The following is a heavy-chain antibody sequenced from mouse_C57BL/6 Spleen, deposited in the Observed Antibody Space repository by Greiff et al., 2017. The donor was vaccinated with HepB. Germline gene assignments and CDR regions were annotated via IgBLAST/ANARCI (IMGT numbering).Heavy chain of an antibody. CDR3: TRSLYYGSSNYAMDY. J-gene: IGHJ4*01. Sequence: EVKLVESGTVLARPGASVKMSCKTSGYTFTSYWMHWVKQRPGQGLEWIGAIYPGNSDTSYNQKFKGKAKLTAVTSASTAYMELSSLTNEDSAVYYCTRSLYYGSSNYAMDYWGQGTSVTVSS. CDR1: GYTFTSYW. D-gene: IGHD1-1*01. CDR2: IYPGNSDT. V-gene: IGHV1-5*01.